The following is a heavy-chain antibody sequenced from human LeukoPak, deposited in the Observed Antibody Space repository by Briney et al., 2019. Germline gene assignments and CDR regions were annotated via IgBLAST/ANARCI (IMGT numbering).Heavy chain of an antibody. CDR3: ARDKCGGDCYPDALDI. V-gene: IGHV4-31*03. CDR2: IYYSGST. CDR1: GGSISSGGYY. D-gene: IGHD2-21*02. Sequence: SQTLSLTCTVSGGSISSGGYYWSWIRQHPGKGLEWIGYIYYSGSTYYNPSLKSRVTISVDTSKNQFSLKLSSVTAADTAVYYCARDKCGGDCYPDALDIWGQGTMVTVSS. J-gene: IGHJ3*02.